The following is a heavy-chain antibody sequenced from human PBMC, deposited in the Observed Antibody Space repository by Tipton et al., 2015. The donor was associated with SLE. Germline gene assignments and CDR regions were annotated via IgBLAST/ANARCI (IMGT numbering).Heavy chain of an antibody. J-gene: IGHJ4*02. V-gene: IGHV4-61*01. CDR3: ARGILTGPYSPPHY. D-gene: IGHD3-9*01. CDR2: IYYSGST. Sequence: TLSLTCTVSGGSVRSGSYYWSWIRQPPGKGLEWIGYIYYSGSTNYNPSLKSRVTISVDTSKNQFSLKLSSVTAADTAVYYCARGILTGPYSPPHYWGQGTLVTVSS. CDR1: GGSVRSGSYY.